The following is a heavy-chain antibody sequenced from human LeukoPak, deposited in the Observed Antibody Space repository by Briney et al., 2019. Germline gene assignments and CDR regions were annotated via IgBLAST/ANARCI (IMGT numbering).Heavy chain of an antibody. Sequence: GTSVKVSCKASGFTFSNSAVQWVRQARGQRFEWIGWIVVDSGNTNYAQKFQERVTITRDMSTSTAFMELSGLRPEDTAVYYCSVHPGYSSWTAHRGILDYWGQGVLVTVSS. J-gene: IGHJ4*02. CDR1: GFTFSNSA. V-gene: IGHV1-58*01. CDR2: IVVDSGNT. D-gene: IGHD5-12*01. CDR3: SVHPGYSSWTAHRGILDY.